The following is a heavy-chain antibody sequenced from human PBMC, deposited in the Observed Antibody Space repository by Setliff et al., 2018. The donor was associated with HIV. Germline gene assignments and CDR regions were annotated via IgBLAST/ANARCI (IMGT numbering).Heavy chain of an antibody. Sequence: PSETLSLTCSVSGASISNYFWMWIRQPPGKGLEWLGYIYHSGSTYYNPSLKSRVTISVDRSKNQFSLKLSSVTAADTAVYYCARAGTYYYGSGSYSWGPQLEPNW. CDR3: ARAGTYYYGSGSYSWGPQLEPNW. J-gene: IGHJ5*01. V-gene: IGHV4-4*09. CDR2: IYHSGST. D-gene: IGHD3-10*01. CDR1: GASISNYF.